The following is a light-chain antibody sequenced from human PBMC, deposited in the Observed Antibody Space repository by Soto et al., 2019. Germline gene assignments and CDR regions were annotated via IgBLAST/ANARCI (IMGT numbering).Light chain of an antibody. Sequence: DIQMTQSPSSLSASVGDRVTITCRASQSITNYLNWYQQKPGKAPKLLIYAASSLQGGVPSRFSGSGSGTDFTLTITSLQPEDFATYYFQQSYHFPLTFGGGTKVEIK. CDR3: QQSYHFPLT. J-gene: IGKJ4*01. CDR2: AAS. V-gene: IGKV1-39*01. CDR1: QSITNY.